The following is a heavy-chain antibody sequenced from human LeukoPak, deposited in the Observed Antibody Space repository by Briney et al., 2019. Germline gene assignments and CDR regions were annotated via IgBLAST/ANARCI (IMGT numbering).Heavy chain of an antibody. CDR2: IASDGNDQ. Sequence: PGGSLRLSCAASGFTVSSNYMSWVRQAPGKGLEWVTVIASDGNDQHYADSVKGRFTISRDNSKNTVFLQMDSLRIEDTAVYYCARDFDQGGADYYFAYWGQGTLVTVSS. J-gene: IGHJ4*02. CDR3: ARDFDQGGADYYFAY. CDR1: GFTVSSNY. V-gene: IGHV3-30-3*01. D-gene: IGHD3-9*01.